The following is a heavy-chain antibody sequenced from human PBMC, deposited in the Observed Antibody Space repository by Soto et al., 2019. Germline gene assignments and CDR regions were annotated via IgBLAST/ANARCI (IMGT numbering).Heavy chain of an antibody. V-gene: IGHV3-23*01. J-gene: IGHJ6*02. CDR2: ISGSGDST. CDR3: ANGKVTAAVWSNGMDV. Sequence: EAPLLESGGGLAQPGGSLRLSCAASGLTFSSYAMSWFRRGPGQGLECVSSISGSGDSTDYADSVKGRFTISGDNSKNTLWLQMHSLRAEDTAIYYCANGKVTAAVWSNGMDVWGQGTTVTVSS. D-gene: IGHD6-13*01. CDR1: GLTFSSYA.